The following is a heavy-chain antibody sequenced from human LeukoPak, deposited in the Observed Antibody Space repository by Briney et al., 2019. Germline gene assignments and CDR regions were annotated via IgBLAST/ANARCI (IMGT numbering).Heavy chain of an antibody. Sequence: GASVKVSCKTSRDTFNSYAINWVRQAPGQGLEWMGGFDPEDGETIYAQKFQGRVTMTEDTSTDTAYMELSSLRSEDTAVYYCARTSGSYHLTYDYWGQGTLVTVSS. CDR1: RDTFNSYA. V-gene: IGHV1-24*01. CDR3: ARTSGSYHLTYDY. J-gene: IGHJ4*02. D-gene: IGHD1-26*01. CDR2: FDPEDGET.